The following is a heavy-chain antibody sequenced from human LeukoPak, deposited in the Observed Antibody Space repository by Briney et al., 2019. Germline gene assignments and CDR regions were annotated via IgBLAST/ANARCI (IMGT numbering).Heavy chain of an antibody. CDR1: GFTFSSYE. V-gene: IGHV3-48*03. J-gene: IGHJ4*02. CDR2: ISSSSSTI. Sequence: GGSLRLSCAASGFTFSSYEMNWVRQAPGKGLEWVSYISSSSSTIYYADSVKGRFTISRDNAKNSLYLQMNSLRAEDTAVYYCARGVQLFSIYSGCLDYWGQGTLVTVSS. CDR3: ARGVQLFSIYSGCLDY. D-gene: IGHD5-12*01.